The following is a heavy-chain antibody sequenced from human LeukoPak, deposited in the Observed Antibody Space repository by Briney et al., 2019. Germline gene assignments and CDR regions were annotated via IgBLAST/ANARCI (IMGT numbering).Heavy chain of an antibody. Sequence: GGSLRLSCAASGFTFSDYYMSWIRQAPGKGLEWVSYISSSGSTIYYADSVKGRFTISRDNAKNSLYLQMNSLRAEDTAVYYCARCSPNYNFWSGYQPPGAFDIWGQGTMVTVSS. CDR3: ARCSPNYNFWSGYQPPGAFDI. CDR1: GFTFSDYY. V-gene: IGHV3-11*04. J-gene: IGHJ3*02. CDR2: ISSSGSTI. D-gene: IGHD3-3*01.